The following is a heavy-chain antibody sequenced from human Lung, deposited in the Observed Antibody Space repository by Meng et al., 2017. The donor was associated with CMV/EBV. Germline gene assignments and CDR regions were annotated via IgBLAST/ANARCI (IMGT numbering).Heavy chain of an antibody. D-gene: IGHD1-26*01. CDR3: ARSYNGKYYPPYYYYYYGMAV. J-gene: IGHJ6*02. Sequence: GGSLRLSCTASGFYFSDYGMHWVRQAPGKGLEWVTFIHYDESDKYYTDSVKGRFTISRDNSKKTLYLQMNSLRAEDTAVYYCARSYNGKYYPPYYYYYYGMAVWGQGTTVTVSS. CDR2: IHYDESDK. CDR1: GFYFSDYG. V-gene: IGHV3-30*02.